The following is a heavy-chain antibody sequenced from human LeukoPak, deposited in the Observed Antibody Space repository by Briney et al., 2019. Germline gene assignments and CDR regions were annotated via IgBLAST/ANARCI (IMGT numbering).Heavy chain of an antibody. CDR3: ARPHPRGGSGTKPYYGMDV. J-gene: IGHJ6*02. Sequence: ASVKVSCKASGYTFTSYGISWVRQAPGQGLEWMGWISAYNGNTNYAQKLQGRVTMTTDTSTSTAYMELRSLRSDDTAVYYCARPHPRGGSGTKPYYGMDVWGQGTTVTVSS. D-gene: IGHD3-10*01. CDR1: GYTFTSYG. V-gene: IGHV1-18*01. CDR2: ISAYNGNT.